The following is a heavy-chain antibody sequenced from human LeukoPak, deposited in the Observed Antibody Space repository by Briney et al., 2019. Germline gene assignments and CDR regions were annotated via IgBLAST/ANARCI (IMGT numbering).Heavy chain of an antibody. J-gene: IGHJ5*02. CDR2: IYYSGST. CDR3: ARDRGYDFWSGFNWFDP. Sequence: SETLSLTCTVSGGSISSGDYYWSWIRQPPGKGLEWIEYIYYSGSTYYNPSLKSRVTLSVDTSKNQFSLKLSSVTAADTAVYYCARDRGYDFWSGFNWFDPWGQGTLVTVSS. D-gene: IGHD3-3*01. CDR1: GGSISSGDYY. V-gene: IGHV4-30-4*08.